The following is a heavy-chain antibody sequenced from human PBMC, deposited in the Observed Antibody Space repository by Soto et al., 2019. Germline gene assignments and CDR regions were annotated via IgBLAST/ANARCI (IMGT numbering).Heavy chain of an antibody. CDR2: IIPLFGKT. J-gene: IGHJ6*02. Sequence: VQLVQPGTEVKKPGSSAKVSCKDSGGTFSNYVISWVRQAPGQGLEWMGGIIPLFGKTDYDKKFQGRIAITADESTTTVYMDLSNLRFEDTAVYFCEIDVGSGEWSVVWGQGPTVIVSS. CDR3: EIDVGSGEWSVV. D-gene: IGHD3-10*01. CDR1: GGTFSNYV. V-gene: IGHV1-69*01.